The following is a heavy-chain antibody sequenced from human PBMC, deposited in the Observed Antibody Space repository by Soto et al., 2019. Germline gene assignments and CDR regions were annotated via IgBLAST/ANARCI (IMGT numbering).Heavy chain of an antibody. CDR2: ISGSGSNT. CDR3: AKDQTPRYCSSTSCPYYGMDV. CDR1: GFTFSSYA. V-gene: IGHV3-23*01. Sequence: GGSLRLSCAASGFTFSSYAVNWVRQAPGKGLEWVSTISGSGSNTYYADSVKGWFTISRDNSKNTLYLQMNSLRAEDTAVYYCAKDQTPRYCSSTSCPYYGMDVWGQGTTVTVSS. D-gene: IGHD2-2*01. J-gene: IGHJ6*02.